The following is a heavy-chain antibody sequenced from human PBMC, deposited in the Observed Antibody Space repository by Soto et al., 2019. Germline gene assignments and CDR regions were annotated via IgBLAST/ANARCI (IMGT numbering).Heavy chain of an antibody. Sequence: PSETLSLTCTVSGGSISSYYWSWIRQPPGKGLEWIGYIYYSGSTNYNPSLKSRVTISVDTSKNQFSLKLSSVTAADTAVYYCARRFTIFGVVKNYYYMDVWGKGTTVTVSS. CDR1: GGSISSYY. D-gene: IGHD3-3*01. CDR3: ARRFTIFGVVKNYYYMDV. V-gene: IGHV4-59*08. J-gene: IGHJ6*03. CDR2: IYYSGST.